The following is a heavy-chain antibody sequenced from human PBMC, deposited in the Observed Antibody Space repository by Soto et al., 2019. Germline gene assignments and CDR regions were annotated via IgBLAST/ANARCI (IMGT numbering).Heavy chain of an antibody. D-gene: IGHD3-10*01. CDR2: ISAYNGNT. J-gene: IGHJ5*02. Sequence: QVQLVQSGAEVKKPGASVKVSCKASGYTFTSYGISWVRQAPGQGLEWMGWISAYNGNTNYAQKLQGRVTITTDTSTSTAYMELRSLRADNTAVYYCARDHITMVRGVIMTSRNWFDPWVQGTLVTVSS. V-gene: IGHV1-18*01. CDR1: GYTFTSYG. CDR3: ARDHITMVRGVIMTSRNWFDP.